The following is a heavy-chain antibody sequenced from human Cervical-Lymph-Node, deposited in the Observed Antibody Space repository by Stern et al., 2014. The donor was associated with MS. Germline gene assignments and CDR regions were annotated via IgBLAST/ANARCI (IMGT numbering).Heavy chain of an antibody. CDR1: GFTFSSYD. CDR3: ARDISDAILDV. Sequence: DVQLVESGGGLVQPGGSLRLSCAASGFTFSSYDMHWVRQATGKGLEWVSAIGTAGDTYYPGSVKGRFTISRENAKNSLYLQMNSLRAGDTAVYYCARDISDAILDVWGQGTTVTVSS. D-gene: IGHD1-14*01. CDR2: IGTAGDT. J-gene: IGHJ6*02. V-gene: IGHV3-13*01.